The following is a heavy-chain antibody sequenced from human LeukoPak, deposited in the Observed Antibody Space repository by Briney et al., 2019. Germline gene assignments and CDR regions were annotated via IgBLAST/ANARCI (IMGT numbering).Heavy chain of an antibody. J-gene: IGHJ4*02. V-gene: IGHV4-39*01. Sequence: SETLSLTCTVSGGSISSSSYYWGWIRQPPGKGLEWIGSIYYSGSTYYNPSLKSRVTISVDTSKNQFSLKLSSVTAADTAVYYCARALGIDPSVDYWGQGTLVTVSS. CDR2: IYYSGST. CDR1: GGSISSSSYY. CDR3: ARALGIDPSVDY. D-gene: IGHD7-27*01.